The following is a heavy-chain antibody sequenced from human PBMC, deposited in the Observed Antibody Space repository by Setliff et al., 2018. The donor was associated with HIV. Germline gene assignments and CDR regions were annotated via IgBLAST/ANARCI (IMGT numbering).Heavy chain of an antibody. D-gene: IGHD2-21*02. CDR3: ARVRYCGGDCYPDAFDI. CDR2: INPNSGGT. J-gene: IGHJ3*02. Sequence: ASVKVSCKASGYTFTGYYMHWVRQAPGQGLEWMGWINPNSGGTNYAQKFQGRVTMTRDTSISTVYMELSRLRSDDTAVYYCARVRYCGGDCYPDAFDIWGQGTMVTRLL. V-gene: IGHV1-2*02. CDR1: GYTFTGYY.